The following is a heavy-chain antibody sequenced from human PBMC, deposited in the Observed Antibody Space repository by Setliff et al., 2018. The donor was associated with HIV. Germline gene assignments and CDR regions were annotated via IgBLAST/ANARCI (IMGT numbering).Heavy chain of an antibody. CDR3: ARGLRYFDWVTHLGAFDI. J-gene: IGHJ3*02. V-gene: IGHV1-3*01. D-gene: IGHD3-9*01. CDR2: INGGNGNT. CDR1: GYTFTSYA. Sequence: ASVPVSCKTSGYTFTSYAIHWVRQAPGQRLEWMGWINGGNGNTKYSQKFQGRVTITRDTSASTVYMELSSLRSEDTAVYYCARGLRYFDWVTHLGAFDIWGQGTMVTVSS.